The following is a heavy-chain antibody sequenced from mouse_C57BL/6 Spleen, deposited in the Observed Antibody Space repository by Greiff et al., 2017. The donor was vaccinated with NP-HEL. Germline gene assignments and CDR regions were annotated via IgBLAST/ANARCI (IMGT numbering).Heavy chain of an antibody. J-gene: IGHJ3*01. CDR3: TGDYYGSSGAWFAY. D-gene: IGHD1-1*01. CDR2: IDPEDGDT. V-gene: IGHV14-1*01. Sequence: EVQLQQSGAELVRPGASVKLSCTASGFNIKDYYMHWVTQRPEQGLEWIGRIDPEDGDTEYAPKFPGQATMTAATSSNTAYLQLSGLASEDTAVYYCTGDYYGSSGAWFAYWGQGTLVTVSA. CDR1: GFNIKDYY.